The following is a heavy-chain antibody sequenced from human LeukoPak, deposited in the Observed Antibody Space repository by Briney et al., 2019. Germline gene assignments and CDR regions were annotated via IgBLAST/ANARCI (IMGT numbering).Heavy chain of an antibody. CDR2: INHSGST. CDR1: GGSFSGYY. Sequence: SETLSLTCAVCGGSFSGYYWSWIRQPPGKGLEWIGEINHSGSTNYNPSLRSRVTISVDTSKNQFSLKLSSVTAADTAVYYCARGRGWNWFDPWGQGTLVTVSS. V-gene: IGHV4-34*01. J-gene: IGHJ5*02. D-gene: IGHD2-15*01. CDR3: ARGRGWNWFDP.